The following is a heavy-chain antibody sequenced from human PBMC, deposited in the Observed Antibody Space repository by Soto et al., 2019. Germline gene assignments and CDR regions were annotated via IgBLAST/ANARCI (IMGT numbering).Heavy chain of an antibody. CDR3: ARRPVGIAAAGYFDY. D-gene: IGHD6-13*01. V-gene: IGHV4-39*01. CDR1: GGSISSSSYY. J-gene: IGHJ4*02. Sequence: QLQLQESGPGLVKPSETLSLTCTVSGGSISSSSYYWGWIRQPPGKGLEWIGSIYYSGSTYYNPSLKSRVTISVDTSKNQFSLKLSSVTAADTAVYYCARRPVGIAAAGYFDYWGQGTLVTVSS. CDR2: IYYSGST.